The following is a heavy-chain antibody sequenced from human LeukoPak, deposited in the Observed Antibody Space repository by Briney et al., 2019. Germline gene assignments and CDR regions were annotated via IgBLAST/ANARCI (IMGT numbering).Heavy chain of an antibody. CDR3: ARDHSGGGDDF. V-gene: IGHV3-23*01. CDR2: VSGSGDNT. D-gene: IGHD2-15*01. CDR1: GFTFSSYA. Sequence: PGGSLRLSCAASGFTFSSYAMGWVRQAPGKGLEWVSAVSGSGDNTYYADSVKGRFTISRDNSKNTLYLQMNSLRAEDTAVYYCARDHSGGGDDFWGQGTLVTVSS. J-gene: IGHJ4*02.